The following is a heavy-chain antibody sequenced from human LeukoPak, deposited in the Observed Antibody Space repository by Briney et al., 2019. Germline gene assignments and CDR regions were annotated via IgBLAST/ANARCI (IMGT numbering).Heavy chain of an antibody. D-gene: IGHD3-10*01. CDR1: GFTFSSYA. Sequence: SGGSLRLSCAASGFTFSSYAMSWVRQAPGKGLEWVSAISGSGGSTYYADSVKGGFTISRENSKNTLYLQMNSLGAEDTAVYYCAKDTPNKYYYGSGSHYKARYFDYWGQGNLVTVSS. J-gene: IGHJ4*02. CDR2: ISGSGGST. CDR3: AKDTPNKYYYGSGSHYKARYFDY. V-gene: IGHV3-23*01.